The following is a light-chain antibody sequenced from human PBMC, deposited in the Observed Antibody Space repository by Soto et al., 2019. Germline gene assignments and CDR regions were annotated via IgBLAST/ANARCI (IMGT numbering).Light chain of an antibody. J-gene: IGKJ4*01. CDR3: QQYKRYSHT. Sequence: DIPMSLSPSSMSASVGDRVTITCRASQSISSYLNWYQQKPGKAPKLLIYDVSSFTSGVPSRCSGRGSTTEFTPTISLLQPDDAAAYYYQQYKRYSHTFGEGTKVDIK. CDR1: QSISSY. CDR2: DVS. V-gene: IGKV1-5*01.